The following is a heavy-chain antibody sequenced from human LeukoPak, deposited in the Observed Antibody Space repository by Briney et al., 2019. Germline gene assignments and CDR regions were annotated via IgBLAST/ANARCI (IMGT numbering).Heavy chain of an antibody. Sequence: PSETLSLTCAVYGGSFSGYYWSWIRQPPGKGLEWIGEINHSGSTNYNPSLKSRVTISVDTSKNQFSLKLSSVTAADTAAYYCAINSSGYYLRFDYWGQGTLVTVSS. D-gene: IGHD3-22*01. CDR3: AINSSGYYLRFDY. CDR2: INHSGST. J-gene: IGHJ4*02. V-gene: IGHV4-34*01. CDR1: GGSFSGYY.